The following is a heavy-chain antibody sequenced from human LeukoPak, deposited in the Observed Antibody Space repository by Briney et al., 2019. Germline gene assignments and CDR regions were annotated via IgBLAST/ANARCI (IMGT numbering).Heavy chain of an antibody. CDR1: GYTLTELS. CDR2: FDPEDGET. Sequence: ASVKVSCKVSGYTLTELSMHWVRQAPGKGHEWMGGFDPEDGETIYAQKFQGRVTMTEDTSTDTAYMELSSLRSEDTAVYYCATALGGSGSYYSWDYWGQGTLVTVSS. CDR3: ATALGGSGSYYSWDY. D-gene: IGHD3-10*01. J-gene: IGHJ4*02. V-gene: IGHV1-24*01.